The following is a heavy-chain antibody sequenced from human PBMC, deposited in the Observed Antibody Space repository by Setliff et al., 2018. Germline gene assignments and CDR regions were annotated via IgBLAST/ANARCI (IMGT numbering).Heavy chain of an antibody. CDR2: VFHTGST. CDR1: GASVSSHY. CDR3: ARAPPSVPYGDYGPRQYFDL. D-gene: IGHD4-17*01. V-gene: IGHV4-59*02. J-gene: IGHJ2*01. Sequence: PSETLSLTCNVSGASVSSHYWDWIRQPPGKGLEWIGHVFHTGSTKYNPSLRSRVTISVDTSENYFSLRLTSVTAADTAVYYCARAPPSVPYGDYGPRQYFDLWGRGSLVTVSS.